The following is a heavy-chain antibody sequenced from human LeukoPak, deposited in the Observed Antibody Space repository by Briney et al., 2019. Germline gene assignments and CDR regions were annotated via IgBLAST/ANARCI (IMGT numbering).Heavy chain of an antibody. J-gene: IGHJ4*02. CDR1: GYTFTGYY. D-gene: IGHD2-2*01. CDR3: ARESEVVVPAALDY. V-gene: IGHV1-2*02. CDR2: INPNSGGT. Sequence: ASVKASCKASGYTFTGYYMHWVRQAPGQGLEWMGWINPNSGGTNYAQKFQGRVTMTRDTSISTAYMELSRLRSDDTAVYYCARESEVVVPAALDYWGQGTLVTVSS.